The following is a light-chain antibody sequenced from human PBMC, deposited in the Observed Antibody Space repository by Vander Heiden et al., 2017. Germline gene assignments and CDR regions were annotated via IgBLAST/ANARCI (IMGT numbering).Light chain of an antibody. CDR3: QQYNNCPPRT. CDR1: QSVSSN. J-gene: IGKJ1*01. V-gene: IGKV3-15*01. CDR2: CAS. Sequence: EIVMTQSPDTLSVSPGERATPSCRASQSVSSNFSWYQQKPRQPPSLLIYCASTRATGIPARFSGSGSGTEFTLTISSLQSEDFAVYYCQQYNNCPPRTFGQGTKVEIK.